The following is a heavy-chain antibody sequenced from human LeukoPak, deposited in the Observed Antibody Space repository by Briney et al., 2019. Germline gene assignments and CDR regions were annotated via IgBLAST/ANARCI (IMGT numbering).Heavy chain of an antibody. CDR3: ARRDYYDSSGYSPLFDY. CDR1: GFTFSSYW. J-gene: IGHJ4*02. V-gene: IGHV3-7*05. D-gene: IGHD3-22*01. Sequence: GGSLRLSCAASGFTFSSYWMSWVRQAPGKGLEWVANIKQDGSEKYYVDSVKGRFAISRDNAKNSLYLQMNSLRAEDTAVYYCARRDYYDSSGYSPLFDYWGQGTLVTVSS. CDR2: IKQDGSEK.